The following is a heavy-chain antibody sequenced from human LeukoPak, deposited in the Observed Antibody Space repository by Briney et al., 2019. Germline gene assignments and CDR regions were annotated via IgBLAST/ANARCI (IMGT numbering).Heavy chain of an antibody. J-gene: IGHJ4*02. CDR2: ISWDGGST. CDR3: ARDSDFWSGYLGIFDY. V-gene: IGHV3-43D*03. CDR1: GFTFDDYA. Sequence: PGGSLRLSCAASGFTFDDYAMHWVRQAPGKGLEWVSLISWDGGSTYYADSVKGRFTISRDNAKNSLYLQMNSLRAEDTAVYYCARDSDFWSGYLGIFDYWGQGTLVTVSS. D-gene: IGHD3-3*01.